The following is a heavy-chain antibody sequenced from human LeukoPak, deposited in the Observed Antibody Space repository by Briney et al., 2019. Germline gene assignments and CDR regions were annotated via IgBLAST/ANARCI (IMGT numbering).Heavy chain of an antibody. CDR3: ASLYGSGKRWVDP. Sequence: GGSLRLSCAASGFTFSDHYMDWVRQAPGKGLEWVGRTRNKANSYTTEYPASVKGRFTISRDDSKNSLYLQMNSLKTEDTAVYYCASLYGSGKRWVDPWGQGTLVTVSS. J-gene: IGHJ5*02. V-gene: IGHV3-72*01. CDR1: GFTFSDHY. D-gene: IGHD3-10*01. CDR2: TRNKANSYTT.